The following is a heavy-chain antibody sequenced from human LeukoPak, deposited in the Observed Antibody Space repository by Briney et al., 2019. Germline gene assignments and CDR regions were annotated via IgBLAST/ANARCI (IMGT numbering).Heavy chain of an antibody. Sequence: PGGSLRLSCAASGFTFRKYAMTWVRQAPGKGLEWVSGINDSGSSTYYTDSVKGRFTISRDNAKNTVYLQMNNLRVEDMAVYYCTKGFYVSGSSPDFWGQGTLVTVSS. J-gene: IGHJ4*01. CDR1: GFTFRKYA. V-gene: IGHV3-23*01. CDR3: TKGFYVSGSSPDF. CDR2: INDSGSST. D-gene: IGHD3-10*01.